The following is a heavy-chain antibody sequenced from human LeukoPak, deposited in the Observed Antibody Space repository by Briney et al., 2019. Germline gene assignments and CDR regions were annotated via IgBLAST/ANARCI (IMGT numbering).Heavy chain of an antibody. Sequence: PSETLSLTCTVSGGSISSYYWSWIRQPAGKGLEWIGRIYSSGTTNYNPSLKSRVTMSVDTSKNQFSLKLSSVTAADTAVYYCARDLSYSSSPHGLNWFDPWGQGTLVTVSS. V-gene: IGHV4-4*07. CDR3: ARDLSYSSSPHGLNWFDP. CDR1: GGSISSYY. J-gene: IGHJ5*02. D-gene: IGHD6-6*01. CDR2: IYSSGTT.